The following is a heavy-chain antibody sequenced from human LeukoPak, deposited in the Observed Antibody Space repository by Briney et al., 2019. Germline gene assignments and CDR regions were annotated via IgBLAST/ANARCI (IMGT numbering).Heavy chain of an antibody. Sequence: SETLSLTCAVSGGSISSSNWWSWVRQPPGEGLEWIGEIYHSGSTNYNPSLKSRVTISVDKSKNQFSLKLSSVTAADTAVYYCARDSGYSSSWYFGYYYGMDVWGQGTTVTVSS. D-gene: IGHD6-13*01. V-gene: IGHV4-4*02. CDR3: ARDSGYSSSWYFGYYYGMDV. CDR2: IYHSGST. J-gene: IGHJ6*02. CDR1: GGSISSSNW.